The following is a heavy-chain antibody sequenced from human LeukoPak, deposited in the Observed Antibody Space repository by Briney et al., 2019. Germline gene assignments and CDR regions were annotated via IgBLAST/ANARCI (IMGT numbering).Heavy chain of an antibody. CDR3: ARAPALLWFGELFARDLYYFDY. Sequence: ASVKVSCKASGYTFTSYGISWVRQAPGQGLEWMGWISAYNGNTNYAQKLQGRVTITRNTSISTAYMELSSLRSEDTAVYYCARAPALLWFGELFARDLYYFDYWGQGTLVTVSS. V-gene: IGHV1-18*01. CDR1: GYTFTSYG. J-gene: IGHJ4*02. CDR2: ISAYNGNT. D-gene: IGHD3-10*01.